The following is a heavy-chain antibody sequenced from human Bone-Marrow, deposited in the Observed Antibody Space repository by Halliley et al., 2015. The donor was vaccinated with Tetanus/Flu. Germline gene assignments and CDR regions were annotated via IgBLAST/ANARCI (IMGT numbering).Heavy chain of an antibody. CDR3: AKGRAGLDY. Sequence: KVLGGVSLISGDGGTTPYADSVRGRFTISRDNSKNSLYLQMNSLRTDDTALYYCAKGRAGLDYWGQGTLVTVSS. J-gene: IGHJ4*02. CDR2: ISGDGGTT. V-gene: IGHV3-43*02.